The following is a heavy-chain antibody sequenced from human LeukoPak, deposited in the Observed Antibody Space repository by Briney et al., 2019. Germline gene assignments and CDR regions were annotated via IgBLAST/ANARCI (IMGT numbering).Heavy chain of an antibody. Sequence: GASVKVSCKASGYTFTGYYMHWVRQAPGQGLEWMGRINPNSGGTNYAQKFQGRVTMTRDTSISTAYMELSRLRSDDTAVYYCARDSVVPAAIRLNWFDPWGQGTLVTVSS. J-gene: IGHJ5*02. D-gene: IGHD2-2*02. V-gene: IGHV1-2*06. CDR2: INPNSGGT. CDR3: ARDSVVPAAIRLNWFDP. CDR1: GYTFTGYY.